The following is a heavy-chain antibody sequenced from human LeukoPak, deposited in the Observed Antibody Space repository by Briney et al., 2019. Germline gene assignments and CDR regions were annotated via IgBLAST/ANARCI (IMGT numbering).Heavy chain of an antibody. J-gene: IGHJ4*02. CDR1: GYSFTSYW. V-gene: IGHV5-51*01. CDR3: ARQDYYDSSGYGDFDY. Sequence: ASVKISCKGSGYSFTSYWIGWVRQMPRKGLEWMGIIYPGDSDTRYSPSFQGQVTISADKSISTAYLQWSSLKASDTAMYYCARQDYYDSSGYGDFDYWGQGTLVTVSS. D-gene: IGHD3-22*01. CDR2: IYPGDSDT.